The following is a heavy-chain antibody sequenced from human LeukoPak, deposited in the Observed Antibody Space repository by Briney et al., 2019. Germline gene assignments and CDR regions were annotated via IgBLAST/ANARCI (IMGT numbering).Heavy chain of an antibody. J-gene: IGHJ4*02. CDR3: ASSGLYGDYYSRFDY. D-gene: IGHD4-17*01. V-gene: IGHV4-39*01. CDR2: INYSGST. CDR1: GGSISSSSYY. Sequence: SETLSLTCTVPGGSISSSSYYWGWIRQPPGKGLEWIGSINYSGSTYYNPSLKSRVTISVDTSKNQFSLKLSSVTAADTAVYYCASSGLYGDYYSRFDYWGQGTLVTVSS.